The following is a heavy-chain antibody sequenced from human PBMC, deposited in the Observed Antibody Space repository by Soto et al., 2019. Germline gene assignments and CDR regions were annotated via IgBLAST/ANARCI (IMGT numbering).Heavy chain of an antibody. CDR1: GFTFSSYA. CDR3: ARSQGYCTNGVCYDYYGMDV. V-gene: IGHV3-30-3*01. D-gene: IGHD2-8*01. J-gene: IGHJ6*02. Sequence: QVQLVESGGGVVQPGRSLRLSCAASGFTFSSYAMHWVRQAPGKGLEWVAVISYDGSNKYYADSVKGRFIISRDNSKNTLDLQRNSLRAEDTAVYYSARSQGYCTNGVCYDYYGMDVWGQGTTVTVSS. CDR2: ISYDGSNK.